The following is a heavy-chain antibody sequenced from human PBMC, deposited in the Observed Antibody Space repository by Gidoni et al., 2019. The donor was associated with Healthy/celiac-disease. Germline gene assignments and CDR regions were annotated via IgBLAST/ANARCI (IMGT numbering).Heavy chain of an antibody. CDR1: GFTLSTYA. J-gene: IGHJ4*02. CDR2: TSANGAST. Sequence: EVQVVESGGGLVQPGGSLRLSCSASGFTLSTYAMHWVRQAPGKGLEYVSGTSANGASTYYADSVKGRFTISRDNSKNRLYLHMSSLRAEDTAVHYCVKGGSYSRDHFDHWGQGTLVTVSS. V-gene: IGHV3-64D*06. CDR3: VKGGSYSRDHFDH. D-gene: IGHD1-26*01.